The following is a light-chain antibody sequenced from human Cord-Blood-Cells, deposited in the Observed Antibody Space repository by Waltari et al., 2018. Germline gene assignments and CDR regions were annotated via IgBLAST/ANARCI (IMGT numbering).Light chain of an antibody. CDR1: QSVSSY. CDR2: DAS. J-gene: IGKJ2*01. V-gene: IGKV3-11*01. CDR3: QQRSNWLYT. Sequence: EIVLTQSPATLSLSPGARATLSCRASQSVSSYLAWYQQKHGQAPRLLIYDASNRSTGIPARFSGSGSGTDFTLTISSLEPEDFAVYYCQQRSNWLYTFGQGTKLEIK.